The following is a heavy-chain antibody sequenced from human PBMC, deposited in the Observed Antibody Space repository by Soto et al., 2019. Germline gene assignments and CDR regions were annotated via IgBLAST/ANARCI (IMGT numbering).Heavy chain of an antibody. CDR2: IGGLSGGT. CDR3: AKVSILTESYHYYAMDV. Sequence: EVQLLESGGGSVQPGGALRLSCVASGFTFSTYAMSWVRQAPGKGLEWVSGIGGLSGGTDYADSVEGRLTISRDNSKNTLYLQMNSLRAEDTAVYFCAKVSILTESYHYYAMDVWGQGTTVTVSS. D-gene: IGHD3-9*01. J-gene: IGHJ6*02. V-gene: IGHV3-23*01. CDR1: GFTFSTYA.